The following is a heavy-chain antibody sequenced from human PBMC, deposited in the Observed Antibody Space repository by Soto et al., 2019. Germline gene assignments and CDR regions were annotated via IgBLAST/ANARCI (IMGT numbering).Heavy chain of an antibody. D-gene: IGHD6-13*01. V-gene: IGHV3-23*01. J-gene: IGHJ4*02. Sequence: EVQLLESGGGLVQPGGSLRLSCAASGFTFSSYAMSWVRQAPGKGLVWVSAISGSGGSTYYADSVKGRFTISRDNSKNTLYLQMNSLRAEDTAVYYCAKGGAAAGMENDYWGQGTLVTVSS. CDR1: GFTFSSYA. CDR2: ISGSGGST. CDR3: AKGGAAAGMENDY.